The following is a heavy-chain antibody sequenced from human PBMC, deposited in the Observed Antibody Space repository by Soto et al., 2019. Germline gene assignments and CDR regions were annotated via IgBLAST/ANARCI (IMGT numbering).Heavy chain of an antibody. CDR1: GGSISSYF. CDR3: ARLGHSSNTPFYYNIDV. CDR2: IYYIGNT. V-gene: IGHV4-59*08. Sequence: PSETLSLTCTVSGGSISSYFWSWIRQPPGKGLEWIGYIYYIGNTNYNPSLKSRVTIPVDTSKNQFSLKLSSVTAADTAMYYCARLGHSSNTPFYYNIDVWGKGTTVTVSS. J-gene: IGHJ6*03. D-gene: IGHD4-4*01.